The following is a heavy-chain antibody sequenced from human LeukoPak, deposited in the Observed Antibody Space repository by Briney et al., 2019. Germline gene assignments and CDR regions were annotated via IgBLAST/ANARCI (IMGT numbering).Heavy chain of an antibody. D-gene: IGHD2-15*01. CDR2: IQYDGSNE. V-gene: IGHV3-30*02. Sequence: SGGSLRLSCAASGFTFDDHAMHWVRQAPGKGLEWVAYIQYDGSNEQYADSVKGRFSISRDSSKNSLYLQMNSLRAEDTAVYYCAKEGKFSVVPLGVDYWGQGTLVTVSS. J-gene: IGHJ4*02. CDR3: AKEGKFSVVPLGVDY. CDR1: GFTFDDHA.